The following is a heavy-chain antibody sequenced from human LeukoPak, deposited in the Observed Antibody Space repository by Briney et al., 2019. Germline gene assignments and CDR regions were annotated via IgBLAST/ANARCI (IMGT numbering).Heavy chain of an antibody. D-gene: IGHD6-13*01. V-gene: IGHV1-69*05. Sequence: SVKVSCKASGRTFSSYAISWVRQAPGQGLEWMGGIIPIFGTANYAQKFQGRVTITTDESTSTAYMELSSLRSEDTAVYYCAREGTDSSSWYRYYYYYMDVWGKGTTVTVSS. CDR2: IIPIFGTA. CDR3: AREGTDSSSWYRYYYYYMDV. J-gene: IGHJ6*03. CDR1: GRTFSSYA.